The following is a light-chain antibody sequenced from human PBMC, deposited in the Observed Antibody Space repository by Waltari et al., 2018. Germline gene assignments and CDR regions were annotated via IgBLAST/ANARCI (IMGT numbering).Light chain of an antibody. CDR3: GSYTSTSSVVV. J-gene: IGLJ2*01. V-gene: IGLV2-14*01. Sequence: QSALTQPASVSGSPGQSITISCSGSSSDIGNYNYVSWYQQLPGKAPKLIISEVTKRRSGLSNRFYGSKSGNTASLTISGLQPDDEADYYCGSYTSTSSVVVFGGGTKLTVL. CDR1: SSDIGNYNY. CDR2: EVT.